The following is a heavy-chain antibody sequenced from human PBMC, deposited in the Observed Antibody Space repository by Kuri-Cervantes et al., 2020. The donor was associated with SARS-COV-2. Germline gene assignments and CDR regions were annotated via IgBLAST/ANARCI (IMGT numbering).Heavy chain of an antibody. V-gene: IGHV4-34*01. CDR3: ATPGVTGYDFWSGYYGYFDY. CDR1: GGSFSGYY. D-gene: IGHD3-3*01. CDR2: INHSGST. J-gene: IGHJ4*02. Sequence: SQTLSLTCAVYGGSFSGYYWSWIRQPPGKGLEWIGEINHSGSTNCNPSLKSRVTISVDTSKNQFSLKLSSVTAADTAVYYCATPGVTGYDFWSGYYGYFDYWGRGTLVTVSS.